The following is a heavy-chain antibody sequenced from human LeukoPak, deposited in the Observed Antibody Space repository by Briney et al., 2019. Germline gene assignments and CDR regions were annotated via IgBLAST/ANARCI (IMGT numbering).Heavy chain of an antibody. CDR1: GFTFSSYA. Sequence: AESLRLSCAASGFTFSSYAMHWVRQAPAKGLEYVSAISSNGRSTYYANSGKGRFTISRDNSKNTLYLQMGSLRTEDMAVYYCARVLGGHTNGLDYWGQGTLVTVSS. J-gene: IGHJ4*02. CDR2: ISSNGRST. CDR3: ARVLGGHTNGLDY. V-gene: IGHV3-64*01. D-gene: IGHD2-8*01.